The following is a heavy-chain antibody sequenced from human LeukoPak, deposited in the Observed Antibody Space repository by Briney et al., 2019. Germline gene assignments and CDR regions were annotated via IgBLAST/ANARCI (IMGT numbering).Heavy chain of an antibody. CDR2: IYYSGST. D-gene: IGHD6-13*01. Sequence: PSETLSLTCTVSGGSISSYYWSWIRQPPGKRLEWIGYIYYSGSTNYNPSLKSRVTISVDTSKNQFSLKLSSVTAADTALYYCARAKITAADIDRPFDPWGQGTLVTVSS. J-gene: IGHJ5*02. CDR1: GGSISSYY. CDR3: ARAKITAADIDRPFDP. V-gene: IGHV4-59*01.